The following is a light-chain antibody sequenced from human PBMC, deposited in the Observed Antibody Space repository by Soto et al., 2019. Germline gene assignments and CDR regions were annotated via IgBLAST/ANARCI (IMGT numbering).Light chain of an antibody. CDR3: QQYATSPLA. CDR1: HSISTN. CDR2: GAS. J-gene: IGKJ4*01. V-gene: IGKV3-15*01. Sequence: EIVMTQSPATLSLSPGARASLPCRASHSISTNLAWYQQRPGQAPRLLIYGASTRATGIPARFSGSGSGTDFTLTISRLEPEDFAVYFCQQYATSPLAFGGGTKV.